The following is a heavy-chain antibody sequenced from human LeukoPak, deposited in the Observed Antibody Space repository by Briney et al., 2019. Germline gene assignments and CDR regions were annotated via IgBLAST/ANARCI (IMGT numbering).Heavy chain of an antibody. Sequence: GGSLRLSCAASGFTFSSYGMHWVRQAPGKGLEWVAVISYDGSNKYYADSVKGRFTISRDNPKNTLYLQMNSLRAEDTAVYYCAKGRSVADYWGQGTLVTVSS. CDR2: ISYDGSNK. V-gene: IGHV3-30*18. CDR1: GFTFSSYG. D-gene: IGHD6-19*01. J-gene: IGHJ4*02. CDR3: AKGRSVADY.